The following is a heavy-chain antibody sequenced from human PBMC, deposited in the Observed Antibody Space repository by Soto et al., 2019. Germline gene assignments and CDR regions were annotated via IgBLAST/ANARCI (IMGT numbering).Heavy chain of an antibody. D-gene: IGHD6-13*01. V-gene: IGHV4-31*01. Sequence: SETLSLTCTVSGGSISSGGYYWSWIRQHPGKGLEWIGYIYYSGSTYYNPSLKSLVTISVDTSKNQFSLKLSSVTAADTAVYYCARSHPLAAAAPGWFDPWGQGTLVTVSS. CDR2: IYYSGST. CDR3: ARSHPLAAAAPGWFDP. CDR1: GGSISSGGYY. J-gene: IGHJ5*02.